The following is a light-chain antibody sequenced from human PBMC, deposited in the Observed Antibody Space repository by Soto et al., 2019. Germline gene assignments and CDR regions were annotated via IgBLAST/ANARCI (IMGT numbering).Light chain of an antibody. CDR2: DVT. CDR3: TSYTSSGTYV. J-gene: IGLJ1*01. V-gene: IGLV2-14*01. Sequence: QSVLTQPASVSGSPGQSITVSCTGTSSVIGGYNYVSWYQQHPDKAPKLMIYDVTNRPSGVSNRFSASKSGNTASLTISGLQAEDEADYYITSYTSSGTYVFGTGTKVTVL. CDR1: SSVIGGYNY.